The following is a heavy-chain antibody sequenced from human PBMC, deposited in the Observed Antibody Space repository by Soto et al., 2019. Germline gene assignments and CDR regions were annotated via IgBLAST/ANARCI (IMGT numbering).Heavy chain of an antibody. CDR1: GFTFSSYG. CDR3: AKDQETSVRNYYGMDV. J-gene: IGHJ6*02. Sequence: GSLRLSCATSGFTFSSYGMHWVRQAPGKGLEWVAVISYDGSNKYYADSVKGRFTISRDISKNTVYLQMNSLRAEDTAVYYCAKDQETSVRNYYGMDVWGQGTTVTVSS. V-gene: IGHV3-30*18. CDR2: ISYDGSNK.